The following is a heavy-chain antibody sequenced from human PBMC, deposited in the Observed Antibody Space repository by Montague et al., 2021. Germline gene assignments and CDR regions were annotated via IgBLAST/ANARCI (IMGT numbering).Heavy chain of an antibody. Sequence: CAISGDSVSSNDATWNWIRQSPSRGREGLGRTYYRSKRYNEYALSVKSRITVNPDTAKNRFSLLLNSVTPEDTAVYYCARGWQKGFDPWGQGTLVTVSS. D-gene: IGHD5-24*01. CDR3: ARGWQKGFDP. J-gene: IGHJ5*02. V-gene: IGHV6-1*01. CDR2: TYYRSKRYN. CDR1: GDSVSSNDAT.